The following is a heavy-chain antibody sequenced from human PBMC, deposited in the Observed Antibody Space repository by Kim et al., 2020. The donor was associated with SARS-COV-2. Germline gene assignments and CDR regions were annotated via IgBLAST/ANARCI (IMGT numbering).Heavy chain of an antibody. CDR3: VGDRDAS. CDR2: ISGDERST. CDR1: GFTFSNYA. J-gene: IGHJ5*02. V-gene: IGHV3-23*01. Sequence: GGSLRLSCAASGFTFSNYAMYLVRQAPGKGLECVSSISGDERSTYYADSVKGRFTISRDNSKSTLYLQMNSLRVEDTAMYYCVGDRDASWGQGTLAT.